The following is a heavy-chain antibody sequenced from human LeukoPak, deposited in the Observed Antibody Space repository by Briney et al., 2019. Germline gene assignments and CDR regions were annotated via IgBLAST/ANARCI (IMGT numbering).Heavy chain of an antibody. CDR3: AREGNSGWYYFDY. V-gene: IGHV3-30*02. CDR1: GFTFSSYG. J-gene: IGHJ4*02. Sequence: QPGGSLRLSCAASGFTFSSYGMHWVRQAPGKGLEWVAFIRYDGSNKYYADSVKGRFTISRDNSKNTLYLQMNSLRAEDTAVYYCAREGNSGWYYFDYWGQGTLVTVSS. D-gene: IGHD6-19*01. CDR2: IRYDGSNK.